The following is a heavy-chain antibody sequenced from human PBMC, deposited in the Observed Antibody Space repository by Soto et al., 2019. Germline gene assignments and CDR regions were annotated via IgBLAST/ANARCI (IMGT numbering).Heavy chain of an antibody. V-gene: IGHV1-18*04. CDR2: ISAYNGNT. CDR3: ARVWQYYYDSYYFDY. Sequence: ASVKGSCKASGYSFTSYGSSWVRQAPGQGLEWMGWISAYNGNTNYAQKLQGRVTMTTDTSTSTAYMELRSLRSDDTAVYYCARVWQYYYDSYYFDYWGQGTLVTVSS. CDR1: GYSFTSYG. D-gene: IGHD3-10*01. J-gene: IGHJ4*02.